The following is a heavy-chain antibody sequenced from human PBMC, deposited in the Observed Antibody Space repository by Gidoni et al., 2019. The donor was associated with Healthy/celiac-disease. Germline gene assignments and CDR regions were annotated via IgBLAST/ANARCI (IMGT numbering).Heavy chain of an antibody. CDR2: ISSSISYI. CDR3: ARDRSSKRWLHADY. J-gene: IGHJ4*02. D-gene: IGHD5-12*01. CDR1: GSTFRSYR. Sequence: EVQLVESGGGLVKPGGALRLSCAASGSTFRSYRMTWVRPAPGKGLEWVSSISSSISYIYYADSVKGRFTISRDNAKNSLYLQMNSLRAEDTAVYYCARDRSSKRWLHADYWGQGTLVTVSS. V-gene: IGHV3-21*01.